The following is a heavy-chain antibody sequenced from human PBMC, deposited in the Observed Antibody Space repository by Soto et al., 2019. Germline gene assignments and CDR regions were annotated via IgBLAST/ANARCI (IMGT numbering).Heavy chain of an antibody. CDR2: ISWNSGSI. CDR3: AKDSSGSSWYPLDY. J-gene: IGHJ4*02. CDR1: GFTFNAYA. D-gene: IGHD6-13*01. Sequence: EVQLVESGGGLVQPGRSLRLSCAASGFTFNAYAMHWVRQAPGKGLEWVSGISWNSGSIGYADSVKGRFTISRDNAKNSLYLQMNSLRAEDTALYYCAKDSSGSSWYPLDYWGQGTPVTVSS. V-gene: IGHV3-9*01.